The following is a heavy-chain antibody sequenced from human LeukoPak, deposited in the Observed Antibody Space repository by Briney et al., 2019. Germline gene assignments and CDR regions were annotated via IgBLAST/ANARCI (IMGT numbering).Heavy chain of an antibody. CDR2: IIPIFGTA. CDR3: ARGPHRSSTSRAYYYYGMDV. CDR1: GGTYSSYA. J-gene: IGHJ6*02. Sequence: SVKVSCKASGGTYSSYAISWVRQAPGQGLEWMGGIIPIFGTANYAQKFQGRVTITADESTSTAYMELSSLRSEDTAVYYCARGPHRSSTSRAYYYYGMDVWGQGTTVTVSS. V-gene: IGHV1-69*13. D-gene: IGHD2-2*01.